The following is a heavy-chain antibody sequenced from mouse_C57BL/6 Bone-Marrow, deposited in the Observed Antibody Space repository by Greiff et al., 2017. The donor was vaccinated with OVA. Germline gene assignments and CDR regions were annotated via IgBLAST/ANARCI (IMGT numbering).Heavy chain of an antibody. CDR3: TSCYDCSNDRYFDF. Sequence: QVQLQQPGAELVMPGASVKLSCKASGYTFTSYWMHWVKQRPGQGLEWIGEIDPSDSYTNYNQKFQGKSTLTVDTSSSTAYMQLSSLTSEDSAVYYCTSCYDCSNDRYFDFWGTGTTVTVSS. CDR2: IDPSDSYT. J-gene: IGHJ1*03. V-gene: IGHV1-69*01. CDR1: GYTFTSYW. D-gene: IGHD1-1*01.